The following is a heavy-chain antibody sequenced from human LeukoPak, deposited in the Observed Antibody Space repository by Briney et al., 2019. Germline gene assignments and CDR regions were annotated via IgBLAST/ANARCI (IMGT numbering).Heavy chain of an antibody. J-gene: IGHJ3*02. CDR2: IGTAGDT. D-gene: IGHD3-22*01. CDR1: GFTFSSYD. V-gene: IGHV3-13*01. Sequence: GGSLRLSCAASGFTFSSYDMHWVRQATGKGLEWVSAIGTAGDTYYPGSVKGRFTISRENAKNSLYLQMNSLRAGDTAVYYCARALRSGDSSGYYRDAFDIWGQGTMVTVSS. CDR3: ARALRSGDSSGYYRDAFDI.